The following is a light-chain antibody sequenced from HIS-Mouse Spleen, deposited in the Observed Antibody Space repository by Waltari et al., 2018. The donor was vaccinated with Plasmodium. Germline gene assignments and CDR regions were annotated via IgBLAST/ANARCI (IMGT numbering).Light chain of an antibody. Sequence: YELTQPPSVSVYPGQTASITCSGDQLGANTACWYQQKPGQSPVLVIYQDSKRPSGIPERFSGSNSGNTATLTISGTQAMDEADYYCQAWDSSTVVFGGGTKLTVL. J-gene: IGLJ2*01. CDR3: QAWDSSTVV. CDR2: QDS. CDR1: QLGANT. V-gene: IGLV3-1*01.